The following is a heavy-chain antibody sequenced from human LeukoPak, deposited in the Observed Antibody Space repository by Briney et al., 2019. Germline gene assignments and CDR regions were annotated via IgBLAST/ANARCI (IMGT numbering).Heavy chain of an antibody. CDR3: ARDPYSGNYGNYYYYYMDV. CDR1: GFTFNNYN. Sequence: GGSLRLSCAASGFTFNNYNMNWVRQAPGKALEWVSSITSSGAYLFYADSVKGRFTISSDNAKDSLYLQMNSLGPEDTAVYYCARDPYSGNYGNYYYYYMDVWGKGATVTISS. J-gene: IGHJ6*03. CDR2: ITSSGAYL. V-gene: IGHV3-21*01. D-gene: IGHD1-26*01.